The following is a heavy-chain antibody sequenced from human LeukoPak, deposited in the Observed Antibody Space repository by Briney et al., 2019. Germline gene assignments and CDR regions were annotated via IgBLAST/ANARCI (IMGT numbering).Heavy chain of an antibody. CDR2: IYHSGST. V-gene: IGHV4-30-2*01. D-gene: IGHD6-13*01. CDR1: GGSISSGGYY. CDR3: ARGDSSSTNWFDP. Sequence: SETLSLTCTVSGGSISSGGYYWSWIRQPPGKGLEWIGYIYHSGSTYYNPSLKSRVTISVDRSKNQFSLKLSSVTAADTAVYYCARGDSSSTNWFDPWGQGTLVTVSS. J-gene: IGHJ5*02.